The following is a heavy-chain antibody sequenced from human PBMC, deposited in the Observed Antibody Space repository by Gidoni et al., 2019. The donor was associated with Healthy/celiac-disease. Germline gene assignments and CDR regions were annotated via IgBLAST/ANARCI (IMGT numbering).Heavy chain of an antibody. CDR3: AKAPRGSRHASLLYFDY. V-gene: IGHV3-23*04. CDR2: ISGSGGST. D-gene: IGHD5-12*01. J-gene: IGHJ4*02. Sequence: EVQLVESGGGLVQPGGSLRLSCAASGFTFTSYAMSWVRQAPGKGLEWVSAISGSGGSTYYADSVKGRFTISRDNSKNTLYLQMNSLRADDTAVYYCAKAPRGSRHASLLYFDYWGQGTLVTVSS. CDR1: GFTFTSYA.